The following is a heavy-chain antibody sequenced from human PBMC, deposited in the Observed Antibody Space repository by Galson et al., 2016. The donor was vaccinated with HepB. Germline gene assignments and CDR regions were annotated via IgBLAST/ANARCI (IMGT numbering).Heavy chain of an antibody. V-gene: IGHV4-4*02. CDR3: ATTNGTAYSYDY. D-gene: IGHD2-8*01. CDR1: GVSISSTNW. J-gene: IGHJ4*02. CDR2: IHHSGRT. Sequence: SETLSLTCGVLGVSISSTNWWSWVRQPPGKGLEWIGEIHHSGRTNYNPSLKSGVTISVDTSKNQISLKVISVTAADTAVYYRATTNGTAYSYDYWGQGILVTVSS.